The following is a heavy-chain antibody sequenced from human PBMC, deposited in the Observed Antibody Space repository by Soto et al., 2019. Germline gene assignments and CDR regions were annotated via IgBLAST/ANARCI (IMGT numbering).Heavy chain of an antibody. D-gene: IGHD5-12*01. V-gene: IGHV1-69*14. CDR1: GDIFSGYS. J-gene: IGHJ4*02. CDR3: ARDLGSGYDPGDY. CDR2: IIPIFGTT. Sequence: QVQLVQSGAEVKKPGSSVKVSCKTSGDIFSGYSISWVRQAPGQGLEWMGGIIPIFGTTNYAQRFHGRVTIPADKSTSTVYMELYSLKSEDPAVYYCARDLGSGYDPGDYWGQGTLVTVSS.